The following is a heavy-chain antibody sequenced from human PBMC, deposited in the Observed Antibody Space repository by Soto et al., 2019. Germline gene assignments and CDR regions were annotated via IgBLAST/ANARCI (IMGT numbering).Heavy chain of an antibody. J-gene: IGHJ5*02. CDR2: ISSSSSTM. Sequence: GSLRLSCAASGFTFSSYSMNWVRQAPGKGLEWVSYISSSSSTMYYADSVKGRFTISRDNAKNSLYLQMNSLRDEDTAVYYCARESSSYNWFDPWGQGTLVTVSS. CDR3: ARESSSYNWFDP. D-gene: IGHD6-13*01. CDR1: GFTFSSYS. V-gene: IGHV3-48*02.